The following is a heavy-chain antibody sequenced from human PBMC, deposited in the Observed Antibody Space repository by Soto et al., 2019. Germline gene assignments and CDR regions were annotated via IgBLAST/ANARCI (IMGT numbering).Heavy chain of an antibody. J-gene: IGHJ3*02. V-gene: IGHV1-69*02. Sequence: QVQLVQSGAEVKKPGSSVKVSCKASGGTFSSYTIIWVRQAPGQGLEWMGRIIPILGIANYAQKFQGRVTITADKSTNTAYIELISLRSDGTDVYYCASDLPPLMIAFGGVGDLSAFDIWGQRTMVTVSS. CDR1: GGTFSSYT. D-gene: IGHD3-16*01. CDR2: IIPILGIA. CDR3: ASDLPPLMIAFGGVGDLSAFDI.